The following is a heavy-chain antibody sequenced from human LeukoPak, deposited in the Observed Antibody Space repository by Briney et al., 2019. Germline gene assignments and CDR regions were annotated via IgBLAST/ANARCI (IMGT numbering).Heavy chain of an antibody. J-gene: IGHJ3*02. CDR1: GFTFSSYA. D-gene: IGHD3-10*01. CDR2: IRGSGGST. CDR3: ANYGSGSYYNVLVGAFDI. Sequence: GGSLRLSCAASGFTFSSYAMSWVRQAPGKGLEWVSAIRGSGGSTYYADSVKGRFTISRDNSKSTLYLQMNSLRAEDTAVYYCANYGSGSYYNVLVGAFDIWGQGTMVTVSS. V-gene: IGHV3-23*01.